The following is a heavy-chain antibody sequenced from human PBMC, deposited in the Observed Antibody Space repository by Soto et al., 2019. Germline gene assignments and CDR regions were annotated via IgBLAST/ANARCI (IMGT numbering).Heavy chain of an antibody. Sequence: SETLFLTCSVSGGSLSKFYWSWIRKTAGKGLEWMGRVYATGTSDYNPSLRSRIAMSVDISKKTFSLRLRSVTAADTGVYYCVRDGSKTLRDCFDPWGQGILVNVSS. J-gene: IGHJ5*02. CDR1: GGSLSKFY. V-gene: IGHV4-4*07. CDR3: VRDGSKTLRDCFDP. CDR2: VYATGTS. D-gene: IGHD4-17*01.